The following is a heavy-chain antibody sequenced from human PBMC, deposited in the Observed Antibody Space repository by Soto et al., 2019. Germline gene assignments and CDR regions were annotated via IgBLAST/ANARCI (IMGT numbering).Heavy chain of an antibody. CDR1: GFTFSSYS. CDR3: ARDVGVYSYALYYFDY. CDR2: ISSSSSYI. J-gene: IGHJ4*02. Sequence: GGSLRLSCAASGFTFSSYSMNWVRQAPGKGLEWVSSISSSSSYIYYADSVKGRFTISRDNAKNSLYLQMNSLRAEDTVVYYCARDVGVYSYALYYFDYWGQGTLVTVPQ. V-gene: IGHV3-21*01. D-gene: IGHD5-18*01.